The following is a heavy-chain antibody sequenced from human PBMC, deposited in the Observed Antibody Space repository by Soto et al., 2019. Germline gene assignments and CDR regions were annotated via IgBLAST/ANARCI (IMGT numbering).Heavy chain of an antibody. CDR3: ARGISLIMAAPGY. CDR1: GYTLTELS. D-gene: IGHD3-22*01. V-gene: IGHV1-24*01. CDR2: FDPEDGET. J-gene: IGHJ4*02. Sequence: GASVKVLCKVSGYTLTELSMHWVLQAPGKGLEWMGGFDPEDGETIYTQKFQGRVTMTTDTSTATAHMELTSLRSDDTAMYYCARGISLIMAAPGYWGQGTLVTVSS.